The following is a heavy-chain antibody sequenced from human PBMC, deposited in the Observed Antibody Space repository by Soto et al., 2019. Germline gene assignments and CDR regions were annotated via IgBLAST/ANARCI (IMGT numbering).Heavy chain of an antibody. Sequence: EVQLVESGGDLVQPGGSLKLSGTGLGLNFSGSALHWVRRPSGKGLGWVGRIRGRAKKYATSYAASVRGRFYLSRDDSKNTAFLQMNSLRDEDTGVYFCCGRGGDSLQDIWGQGTLVTVSS. CDR3: CGRGGDSLQDI. CDR2: IRGRAKKYAT. D-gene: IGHD4-17*01. J-gene: IGHJ4*02. V-gene: IGHV3-73*01. CDR1: GLNFSGSA.